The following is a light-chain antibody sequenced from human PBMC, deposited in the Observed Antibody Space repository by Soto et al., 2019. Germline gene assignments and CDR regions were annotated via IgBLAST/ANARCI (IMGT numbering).Light chain of an antibody. Sequence: ENVLTQSPGTLSLSPGERATLSCRASQSVSSSYLAWYQQKPGQAPRHLIYGASSRAAGIPDRFSGSGSGTDFTVTISRLEPDDFAVYYCQQYGRSLFTFGPGTKVDIK. J-gene: IGKJ3*01. CDR3: QQYGRSLFT. CDR2: GAS. V-gene: IGKV3-20*01. CDR1: QSVSSSY.